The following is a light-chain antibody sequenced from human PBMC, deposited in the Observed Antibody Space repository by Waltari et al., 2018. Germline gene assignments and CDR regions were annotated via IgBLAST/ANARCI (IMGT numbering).Light chain of an antibody. CDR3: QTGGHGTWV. CDR1: SGHSSNI. Sequence: QLVLTQSPSASAPLGASVKLTCTLSSGHSSNIVAWHQQQPEKGPRFLMKVNSDGSHSKGDEIPDRFSGSSSGAERYLTISTVQSEDEAVYYCQTGGHGTWVFGGGTKLTVL. CDR2: VNSDGSH. V-gene: IGLV4-69*02. J-gene: IGLJ3*02.